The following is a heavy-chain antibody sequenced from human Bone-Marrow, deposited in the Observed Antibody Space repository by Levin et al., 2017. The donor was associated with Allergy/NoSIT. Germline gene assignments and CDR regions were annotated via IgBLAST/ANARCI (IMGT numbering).Heavy chain of an antibody. CDR3: ARAPTGLYWYFDL. J-gene: IGHJ2*01. V-gene: IGHV4-59*01. D-gene: IGHD4-17*01. CDR2: IYYSGST. Sequence: SETLSLTCTVSGGSTSSFYWSWIRQPPGKGLEWIGYIYYSGSTKYNPSLKSRVTISVDTSKNQFSLKLSSVTAADTAVYYCARAPTGLYWYFDLWGRGTLVTVSS. CDR1: GGSTSSFY.